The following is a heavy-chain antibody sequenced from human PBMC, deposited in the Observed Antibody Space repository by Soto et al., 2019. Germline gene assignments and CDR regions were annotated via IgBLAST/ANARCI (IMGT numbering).Heavy chain of an antibody. J-gene: IGHJ6*03. V-gene: IGHV3-9*01. CDR2: ISWNSGSI. CDR1: GFTFDDYA. D-gene: IGHD3-10*01. Sequence: GGSLRLSCAASGFTFDDYAMHWVRQAPGKGLEWVSGISWNSGSIGYADSVKGRFTISRDNAKNSLYLQMNSLRAEDTALYYCAKGFGELFQRPDYYYYYYMDVWGKGTTVTVSS. CDR3: AKGFGELFQRPDYYYYYYMDV.